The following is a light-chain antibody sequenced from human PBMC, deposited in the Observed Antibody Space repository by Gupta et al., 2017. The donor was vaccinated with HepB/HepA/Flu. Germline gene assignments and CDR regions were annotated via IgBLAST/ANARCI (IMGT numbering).Light chain of an antibody. Sequence: QSVLTQPPSMSGAPGQRVTISCTGSSSNIGAGYNVHWYQQFPGTAPKLLIYGNNNRPLGVPDRFSAYRSGTSASRAITGLKAEDEADFYCQSYDNSLSNYVVGTGTKVTVL. CDR1: SSNIGAGYN. J-gene: IGLJ1*01. V-gene: IGLV1-40*01. CDR2: GNN. CDR3: QSYDNSLSNYV.